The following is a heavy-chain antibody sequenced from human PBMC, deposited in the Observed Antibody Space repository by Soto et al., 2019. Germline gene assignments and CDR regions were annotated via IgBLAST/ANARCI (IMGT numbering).Heavy chain of an antibody. Sequence: ASVKVSCKASGYTFTSYGISWVRQAPGQGLEWMGWISPNSGDTNYAQKFQGWVTMTRDTSISTAYMELSRLRSDDTAVYYCVIAITMVRGVPWPNFDYWGQGTLVTVSS. V-gene: IGHV1-2*04. CDR2: ISPNSGDT. D-gene: IGHD3-10*01. J-gene: IGHJ4*02. CDR3: VIAITMVRGVPWPNFDY. CDR1: GYTFTSYG.